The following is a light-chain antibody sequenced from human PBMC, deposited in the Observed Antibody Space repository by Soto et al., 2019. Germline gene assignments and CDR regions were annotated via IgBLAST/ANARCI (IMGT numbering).Light chain of an antibody. V-gene: IGLV2-14*01. CDR3: SSYTSSTTLV. CDR1: SSDVGGYNY. CDR2: EVS. J-gene: IGLJ3*02. Sequence: QSALTQPASVSGSPGQSITISCTGTSSDVGGYNYVSWYQQHPGKAPKFMIYEVSNRPSGVSDRFSGSKSGNTASLTISGLQAEGEADYYCSSYTSSTTLVFGGGTKLTVL.